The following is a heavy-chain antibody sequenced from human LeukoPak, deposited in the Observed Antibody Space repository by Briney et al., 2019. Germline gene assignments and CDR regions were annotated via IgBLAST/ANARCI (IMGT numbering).Heavy chain of an antibody. Sequence: ASVKVSCKASGYSFTGYFIHWVRQAPGQGLEWMGWINPNTGDTTYAPRFQGRVTITKDTSISTAYMDLSRITSDDTAVYYCAREDSSSWFDYWGEGALVTVSS. J-gene: IGHJ4*02. V-gene: IGHV1-2*02. CDR2: INPNTGDT. D-gene: IGHD6-13*01. CDR3: AREDSSSWFDY. CDR1: GYSFTGYF.